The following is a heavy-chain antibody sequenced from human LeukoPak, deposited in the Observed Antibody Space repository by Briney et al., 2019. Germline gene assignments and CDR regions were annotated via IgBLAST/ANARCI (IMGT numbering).Heavy chain of an antibody. CDR3: ARALRRYSYDYPSPDY. CDR2: INWSGCST. Sequence: GGSLRLSCAASGFTFDDYGMSWVRQAPGKGLEWVSGINWSGCSTGYAYFVKGRCTISRDNAKTSLYLQMNSLRAEDTALYYCARALRRYSYDYPSPDYWGQGTLVTVSS. D-gene: IGHD5-18*01. J-gene: IGHJ4*02. V-gene: IGHV3-20*04. CDR1: GFTFDDYG.